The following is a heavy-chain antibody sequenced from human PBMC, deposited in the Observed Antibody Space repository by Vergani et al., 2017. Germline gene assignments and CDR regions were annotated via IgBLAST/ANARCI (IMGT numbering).Heavy chain of an antibody. V-gene: IGHV3-48*01. CDR1: GFTFSVYN. Sequence: EVQLVESGGGLIPPGGSLRLSCVASGFTFSVYNMNWVRQAPGKGLEWLSYIPRSSSPIYYADSVKGRFTISRDNAKNSLYLQMNSLRAEDTAVYYCVSEDCSSTSCYGPDFWGQGTLVTVSS. CDR3: VSEDCSSTSCYGPDF. CDR2: IPRSSSPI. J-gene: IGHJ4*02. D-gene: IGHD2-2*01.